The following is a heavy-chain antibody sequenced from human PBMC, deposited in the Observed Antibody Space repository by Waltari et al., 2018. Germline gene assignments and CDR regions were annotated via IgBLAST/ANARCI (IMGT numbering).Heavy chain of an antibody. CDR2: IYSGGIT. Sequence: EVQLVETGGGLIQPGGSLRLSCAASGLTVSSNYMSWVRQAPGKVLEWVSVIYSGGITDSAASVKGLFTISRDNSKNTLYLQMNSLRAEDTAVYYCARADWDYWGQGTLVTVSS. J-gene: IGHJ4*02. V-gene: IGHV3-53*02. D-gene: IGHD3-9*01. CDR1: GLTVSSNY. CDR3: ARADWDY.